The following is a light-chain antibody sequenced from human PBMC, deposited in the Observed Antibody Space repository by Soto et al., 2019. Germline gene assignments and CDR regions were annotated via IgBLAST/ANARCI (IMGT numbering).Light chain of an antibody. CDR3: HQRSNWPLT. Sequence: ESVLTQSPSTLSLSPVERATLSCRASQSVSSYLAWYQQKPGQAPRLLIYDASNRATGIPARFSGSGSGTDFTPTISSLEPEDFAVYYCHQRSNWPLTFGQGSMV. V-gene: IGKV3-11*01. J-gene: IGKJ1*01. CDR2: DAS. CDR1: QSVSSY.